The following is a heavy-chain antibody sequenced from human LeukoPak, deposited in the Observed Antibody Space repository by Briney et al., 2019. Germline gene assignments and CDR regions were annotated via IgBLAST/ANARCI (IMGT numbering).Heavy chain of an antibody. CDR2: IYYSGST. CDR1: DDSVSSSYC. Sequence: PSETLSLTCTVSDDSVSSSYCWSWIRQPPGKGLEWIGYIYYSGSTSYNPSLRSRVIISVDTSKNQLSLKLSSVTAADTAVYYCARVGNSSWYNFDYWGQETLVTVSS. D-gene: IGHD6-13*01. V-gene: IGHV4-61*01. J-gene: IGHJ4*02. CDR3: ARVGNSSWYNFDY.